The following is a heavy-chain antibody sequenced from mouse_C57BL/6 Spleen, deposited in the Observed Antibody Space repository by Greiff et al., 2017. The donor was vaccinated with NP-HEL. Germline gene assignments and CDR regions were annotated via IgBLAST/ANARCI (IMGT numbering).Heavy chain of an antibody. D-gene: IGHD1-1*01. CDR3: ARINYYGSSYGYFDV. J-gene: IGHJ1*03. V-gene: IGHV8-12*01. CDR2: IYWDDDK. CDR1: GFSLSTSGMG. Sequence: QVTLKECGPGILQSSQTLSLTCSFSGFSLSTSGMGVSWIRQPSGKGLEWLAHIYWDDDKRYNPSLKSRLTISKDTSRNQVFLKITSVDTADTATYYCARINYYGSSYGYFDVWGTGTTVTVSS.